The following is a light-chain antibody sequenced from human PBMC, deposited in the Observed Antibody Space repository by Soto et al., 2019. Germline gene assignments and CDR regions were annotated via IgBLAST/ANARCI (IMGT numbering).Light chain of an antibody. J-gene: IGLJ2*01. CDR3: SSYTTSSTHVV. CDR1: SSDVGSYNY. CDR2: DVS. Sequence: QSVLTQPASVSGSPGQSITISCTGTSSDVGSYNYVSWYQQYPGQAPKLMIYDVSNRPSGVSYRFSGSKSGNTASLTISGLQAEVEADYYCSSYTTSSTHVVFGVGTKLTVL. V-gene: IGLV2-14*01.